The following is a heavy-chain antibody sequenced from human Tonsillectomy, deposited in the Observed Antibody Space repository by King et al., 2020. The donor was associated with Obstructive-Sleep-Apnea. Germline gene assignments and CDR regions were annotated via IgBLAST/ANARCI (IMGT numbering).Heavy chain of an antibody. CDR3: TSDGNFGY. Sequence: VQLVESGGGLVQPGRSLRLSCTASGFRFGDYGLNWFRQAPRKGLDWVGFIRSYDNGGTTEYAASVKGRFTISRDDSKSIAYLQMNSLKTEDTAMYYCTSDGNFGYWGQGTLVTVSS. CDR1: GFRFGDYG. D-gene: IGHD1-26*01. J-gene: IGHJ4*02. V-gene: IGHV3-49*03. CDR2: IRSYDNGGTT.